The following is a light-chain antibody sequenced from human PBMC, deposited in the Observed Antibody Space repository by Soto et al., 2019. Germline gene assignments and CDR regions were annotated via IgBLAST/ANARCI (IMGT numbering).Light chain of an antibody. CDR3: QQYSSSPSIT. CDR2: GAS. J-gene: IGKJ5*01. CDR1: QSVSNNY. Sequence: EIVLPQSPGTLSLSPGERATLSCRASQSVSNNYLAWYQQRPGQAPRLLIYGASNRATGIPDRFSGSGSGADFTLTISRLEPEDFAVYYCQQYSSSPSITFGQGTRLEIK. V-gene: IGKV3-20*01.